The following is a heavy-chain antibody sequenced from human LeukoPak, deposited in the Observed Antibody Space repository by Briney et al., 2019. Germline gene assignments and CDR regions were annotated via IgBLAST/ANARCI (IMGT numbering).Heavy chain of an antibody. CDR1: GFPFSSYA. Sequence: PGGSLRLSCAASGFPFSSYAMSWVRQAPGKGLDWVSDVSGSGGSTYYADAVKGRFTISRDNSNNTLYLQMNSLRAEDTAVYYCADRVSGAFDIWGQGTMVTVSS. J-gene: IGHJ3*02. V-gene: IGHV3-23*01. D-gene: IGHD6-13*01. CDR3: ADRVSGAFDI. CDR2: VSGSGGST.